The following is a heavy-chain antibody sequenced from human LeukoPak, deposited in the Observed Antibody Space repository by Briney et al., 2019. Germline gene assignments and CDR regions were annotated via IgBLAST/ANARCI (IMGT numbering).Heavy chain of an antibody. CDR1: GGSISSGGYY. CDR2: IYYSGST. CDR3: ARGRYSGYYFDY. J-gene: IGHJ4*02. D-gene: IGHD5-12*01. V-gene: IGHV4-31*03. Sequence: SETLSLTCTVSGGSISSGGYYWSWIRQHPGKGLEWIGYIYYSGSTHYNPSLKSRVTISVDTSKNQFSLKLSSVTAADTAVYYCARGRYSGYYFDYWGQGTLVTVSS.